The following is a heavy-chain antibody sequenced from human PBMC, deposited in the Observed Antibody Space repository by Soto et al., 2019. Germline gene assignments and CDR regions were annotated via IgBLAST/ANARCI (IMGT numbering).Heavy chain of an antibody. J-gene: IGHJ5*01. V-gene: IGHV1-58*01. CDR3: AAVTYYYDSSGYWFDY. Sequence: SVKVSCKASGFTFTSSAVQWVRQARGQRLEWIGWIVVGSGNTNYAQKFQERVTITRDMSTGTAYMELSSLRSEDTAVYYCAAVTYYYDSSGYWFDYWGQGTLVTVSS. D-gene: IGHD3-22*01. CDR1: GFTFTSSA. CDR2: IVVGSGNT.